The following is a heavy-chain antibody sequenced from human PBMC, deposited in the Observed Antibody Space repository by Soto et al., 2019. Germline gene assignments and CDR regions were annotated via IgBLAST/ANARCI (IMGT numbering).Heavy chain of an antibody. Sequence: QVQLVQSGAEVKKPGASVKVSCKVSGYTLTELSMHWVRQAPGKGLEWMGGFDPEDGETIYAQKFQGRVTMTEDTSTDTAYMELSSLRSEDTAVYYCATQGGNTMVRGVTAGLHGEYNWFDPWGQGTLVTVSS. D-gene: IGHD3-10*01. J-gene: IGHJ5*02. V-gene: IGHV1-24*01. CDR3: ATQGGNTMVRGVTAGLHGEYNWFDP. CDR1: GYTLTELS. CDR2: FDPEDGET.